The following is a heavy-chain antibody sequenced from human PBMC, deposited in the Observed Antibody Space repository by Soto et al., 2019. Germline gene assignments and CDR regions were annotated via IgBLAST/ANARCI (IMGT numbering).Heavy chain of an antibody. CDR2: INPSGGST. D-gene: IGHD6-19*01. Sequence: ASVKVSCKASGYTFTSYYMHWVRQAPGQGLEWMGIINPSGGSTSYAQKFQGRVTITADKSTSTAYMELSSLRSEDTAVYYCARYVVAGPFDYWGQGTLVTVSS. CDR3: ARYVVAGPFDY. J-gene: IGHJ4*02. V-gene: IGHV1-46*01. CDR1: GYTFTSYY.